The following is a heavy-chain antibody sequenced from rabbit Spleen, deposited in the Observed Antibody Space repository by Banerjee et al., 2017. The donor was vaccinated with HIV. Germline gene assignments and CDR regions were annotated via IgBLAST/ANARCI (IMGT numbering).Heavy chain of an antibody. Sequence: QSLEESGGDLVKPGASLTLTCTASGFSFSSSDYMCWVRQAPGKGLEWISCVAGSSSGFSYSATWAKGRFTCSKTSSTTVDLKMTSLTVADTATYFCARDAGSGHYIDAYFDLWGQGTLVTVS. V-gene: IGHV1S40*01. J-gene: IGHJ4*01. CDR1: GFSFSSSDY. CDR2: VAGSSSGFS. CDR3: ARDAGSGHYIDAYFDL. D-gene: IGHD8-1*01.